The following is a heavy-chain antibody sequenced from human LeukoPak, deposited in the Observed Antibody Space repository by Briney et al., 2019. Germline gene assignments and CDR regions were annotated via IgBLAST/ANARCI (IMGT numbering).Heavy chain of an antibody. CDR2: MNPNSGST. D-gene: IGHD5-12*01. CDR3: ARGRSTGYPYYFEY. CDR1: GYTFTSYD. J-gene: IGHJ4*02. Sequence: ASVKVSCKASGYTFTSYDINWVRQATGQGLEWMGWMNPNSGSTGYAQKFQGGVTITRNTSISTAYMELSGLRSEDTAVYYCARGRSTGYPYYFEYGGQGTLVTVSS. V-gene: IGHV1-8*03.